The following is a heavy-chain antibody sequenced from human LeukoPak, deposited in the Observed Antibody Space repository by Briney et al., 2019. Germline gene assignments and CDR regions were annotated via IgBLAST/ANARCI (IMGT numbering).Heavy chain of an antibody. Sequence: SDTLSLTCTVSGGSISSSSYYWGWLPQPPGKGLEWIGCIYYSGGTYYTPSLKSRVTISVDTTKNQFSLTLSSGTAADTAVYYCARGNMAAAVGYWGQGTLVTVSS. D-gene: IGHD6-13*01. CDR2: IYYSGGT. J-gene: IGHJ4*02. CDR1: GGSISSSSYY. CDR3: ARGNMAAAVGY. V-gene: IGHV4-39*07.